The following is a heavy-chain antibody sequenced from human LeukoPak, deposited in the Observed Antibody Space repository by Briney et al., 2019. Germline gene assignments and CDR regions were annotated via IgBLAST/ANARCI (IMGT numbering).Heavy chain of an antibody. CDR3: VRGGNYRDEYYFEY. D-gene: IGHD1-26*01. J-gene: IGHJ4*02. V-gene: IGHV4-4*02. CDR1: GASITSTNW. Sequence: SETLSLTCAVSGASITSTNWWTWVRQPPGKGLEWIAEIYHSGITNYNPSLESRVTLSVDKSKNQFSLRLNSVTAADTAVYYCVRGGNYRDEYYFEYWGQGTLISVSS. CDR2: IYHSGIT.